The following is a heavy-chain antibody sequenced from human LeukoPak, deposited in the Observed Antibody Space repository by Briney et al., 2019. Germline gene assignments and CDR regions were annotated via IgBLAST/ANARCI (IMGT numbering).Heavy chain of an antibody. V-gene: IGHV4-39*07. CDR2: IYYSGST. D-gene: IGHD3-10*01. CDR1: GGSISSSSYY. J-gene: IGHJ4*02. Sequence: PSETLSLTCTVSGGSISSSSYYWGWIRQPPGKGLEWIGSIYYSGSTYYNPSLKSRVTISVDTSKNQFSLKLSSVTAADTAVYYCARIDGSGSYYNGAYFDYWGQGTLVTVSS. CDR3: ARIDGSGSYYNGAYFDY.